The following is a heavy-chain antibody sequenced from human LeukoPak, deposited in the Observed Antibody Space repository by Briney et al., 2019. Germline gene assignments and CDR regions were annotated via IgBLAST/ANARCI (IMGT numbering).Heavy chain of an antibody. CDR1: GFTFSTYW. D-gene: IGHD1-1*01. CDR3: ARHIDWKFDY. J-gene: IGHJ4*02. CDR2: IKQDGSEE. Sequence: GGSLRLSCAPPGFTFSTYWMTWVRQAPGKGLEWVANIKQDGSEEYYVDSVKGRFTISKDNAKNSLYLQMNSLRVEDTAVYYCARHIDWKFDYWGQGTLVTVSS. V-gene: IGHV3-7*01.